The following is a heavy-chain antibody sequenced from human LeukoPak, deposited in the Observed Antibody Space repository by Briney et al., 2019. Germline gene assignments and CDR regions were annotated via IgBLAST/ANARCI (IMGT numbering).Heavy chain of an antibody. V-gene: IGHV1-2*02. J-gene: IGHJ6*02. CDR1: GYTFTDYY. CDR3: ARTPVIVIRGVIEDGMDV. Sequence: ASVKVSCKPSGYTFTDYYLHWVRQAPGQGLEWIGWIDPNTGRTVYAQNFQVRATMTRDTSVSTVYMDLRRLGSDDTAIYYCARTPVIVIRGVIEDGMDVWGQGTTVTVSS. D-gene: IGHD3-10*01. CDR2: IDPNTGRT.